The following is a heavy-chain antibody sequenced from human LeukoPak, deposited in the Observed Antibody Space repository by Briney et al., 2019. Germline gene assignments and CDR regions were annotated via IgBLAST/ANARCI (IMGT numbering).Heavy chain of an antibody. Sequence: GESLKISCKASEYNFPNYWIAWVRHMPGKGLELMGLVYPADSDTRYSPSFQGQVSISVNKSINTAYLQWSSLKASDTAVYYCARRGTRSAYYFDYWGQGTLVTVSS. CDR1: EYNFPNYW. J-gene: IGHJ4*02. CDR3: ARRGTRSAYYFDY. V-gene: IGHV5-51*01. CDR2: VYPADSDT.